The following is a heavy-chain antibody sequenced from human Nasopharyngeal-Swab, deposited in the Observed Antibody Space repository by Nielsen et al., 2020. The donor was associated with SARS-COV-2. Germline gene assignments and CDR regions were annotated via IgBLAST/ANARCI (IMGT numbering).Heavy chain of an antibody. CDR2: SSAYNSNT. CDR1: GYTFINYG. CDR3: ARKRGEQWLSQFDY. V-gene: IGHV1-18*01. Sequence: ASVKVSCKASGYTFINYGITWVRQAPGQGLEWMGWSSAYNSNTNYAQKFQGRVTMTTDTSTNTAYMELRSLRSDDTAVYYCARKRGEQWLSQFDYWGQGTLVNVSS. J-gene: IGHJ4*02. D-gene: IGHD6-19*01.